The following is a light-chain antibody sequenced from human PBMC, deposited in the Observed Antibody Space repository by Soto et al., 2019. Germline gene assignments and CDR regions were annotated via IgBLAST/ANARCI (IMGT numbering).Light chain of an antibody. J-gene: IGKJ2*01. CDR1: QSISSW. CDR2: DAS. CDR3: QQYNSYLYT. V-gene: IGKV1-5*01. Sequence: DIPMTQSPSTLSASVGDRVTITCRASQSISSWLAWYQQKPGNAPKLLIYDASSLESGVPSRFSGHGSGTAFTLTISSLRPDDFATYYCQQYNSYLYTFGQGTKLEIK.